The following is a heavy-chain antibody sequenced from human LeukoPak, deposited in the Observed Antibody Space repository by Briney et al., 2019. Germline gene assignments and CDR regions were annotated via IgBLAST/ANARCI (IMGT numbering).Heavy chain of an antibody. CDR2: IYPRDGST. CDR1: GYTFTSYY. Sequence: PGASVKVSCKASGYTFTSYYMHWVRQAPGQGLEWMGMIYPRDGSTSYAQKFQGRVTVTRDTSTSTVHMELSGLRSEDTAVYYCARDQEGFDYWGQGTLVTVSS. CDR3: ARDQEGFDY. V-gene: IGHV1-46*01. J-gene: IGHJ4*02.